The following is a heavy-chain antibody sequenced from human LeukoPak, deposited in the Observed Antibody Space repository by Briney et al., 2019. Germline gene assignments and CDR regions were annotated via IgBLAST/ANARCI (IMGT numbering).Heavy chain of an antibody. Sequence: PGRSLRLSCAASGFTFSSYAMHWVRQAPGKGLEWVAVISYDGSNKYYADSVKGRFTISRDNSKNTLYLQMNSLRAEDTAVYYCARAYWYYDFWSGYCSNYMDVWGKGTTVTVSS. CDR1: GFTFSSYA. V-gene: IGHV3-30*01. CDR2: ISYDGSNK. J-gene: IGHJ6*03. CDR3: ARAYWYYDFWSGYCSNYMDV. D-gene: IGHD3-3*01.